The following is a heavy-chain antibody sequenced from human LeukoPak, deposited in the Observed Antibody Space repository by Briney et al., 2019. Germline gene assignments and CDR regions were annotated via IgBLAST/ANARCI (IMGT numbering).Heavy chain of an antibody. V-gene: IGHV4-59*12. CDR2: IYYSGST. J-gene: IGHJ3*02. D-gene: IGHD5-12*01. CDR3: AAESGYGAFDI. CDR1: GGSISSYY. Sequence: SETLSLTCTVSGGSISSYYWSWIRQPPGKGLEWIGYIYYSGSTNYNPSLKSRVTISVDTSKNQFSLKLSSVTAADTAVYYCAAESGYGAFDIWGQGTMVTVSS.